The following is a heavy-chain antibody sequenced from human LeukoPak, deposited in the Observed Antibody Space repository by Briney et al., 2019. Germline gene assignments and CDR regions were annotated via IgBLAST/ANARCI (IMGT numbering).Heavy chain of an antibody. CDR3: ARGPPVVYDVLTGYYRFDY. D-gene: IGHD3-9*01. CDR2: INDSRST. J-gene: IGHJ4*02. V-gene: IGHV4-34*01. CDR1: GGSFNGYY. Sequence: SETLSLTCAVHGGSFNGYYWSWIRQPPGKGLEWIGEINDSRSTKYNPSRKSRVTISVDTSKNQFSLKLNSVTAADTAVYYCARGPPVVYDVLTGYYRFDYWGQGTLVTVSS.